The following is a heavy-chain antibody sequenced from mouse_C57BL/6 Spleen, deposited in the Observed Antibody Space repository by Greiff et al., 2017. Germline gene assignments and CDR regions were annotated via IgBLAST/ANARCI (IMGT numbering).Heavy chain of an antibody. D-gene: IGHD1-1*01. J-gene: IGHJ2*01. CDR1: GYTFTNYW. Sequence: VKLQESGAELVRPGTSVKMSCKASGYTFTNYWIGWAKQRPGHGLEWIGDIYPGGGYTNYNEKFKGKATLTADKSSSTAYMQFSSLTSEDSAIYYCAREDYGSSYYYFDYWGQGTTLTVSS. V-gene: IGHV1-63*01. CDR3: AREDYGSSYYYFDY. CDR2: IYPGGGYT.